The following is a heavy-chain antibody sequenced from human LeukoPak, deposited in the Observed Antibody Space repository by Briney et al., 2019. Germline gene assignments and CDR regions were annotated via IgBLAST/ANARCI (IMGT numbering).Heavy chain of an antibody. D-gene: IGHD6-19*01. CDR1: GYTFTGYY. CDR2: INPNSGGT. CDR3: ASVYASGWYFDY. Sequence: ASVKVSCKASGYTFTGYYMHWVRQAPGQGLEWMGWINPNSGGTNYAQKFQGRVTMTRDTSISTAYMELSRLRSDNTAVYYCASVYASGWYFDYWGQGTLVTVSS. J-gene: IGHJ4*02. V-gene: IGHV1-2*02.